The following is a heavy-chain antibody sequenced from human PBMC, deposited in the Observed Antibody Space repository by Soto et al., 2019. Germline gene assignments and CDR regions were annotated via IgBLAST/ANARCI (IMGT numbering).Heavy chain of an antibody. CDR1: GFTFSSYG. J-gene: IGHJ4*01. CDR3: VGGPGGASAGTY. Sequence: QVQLVESGGGVVQPGRSLRLSCAASGFTFSSYGMPWVRQAPGKGLAWVAVIWYDGSNKYYAESVKGRFTISRDNSKNTLYLQMKSLRSEGTAVYYCVGGPGGASAGTYWGQGTLVTVS. CDR2: IWYDGSNK. V-gene: IGHV3-33*01. D-gene: IGHD6-13*01.